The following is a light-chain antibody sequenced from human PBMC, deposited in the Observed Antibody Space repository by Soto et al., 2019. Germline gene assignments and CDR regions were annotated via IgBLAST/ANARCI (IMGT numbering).Light chain of an antibody. CDR2: GTS. CDR3: HKYKGWPRP. Sequence: EIVMTQSPVTLSVSPGERATLSCRASQNISRSLAWYQQKPGQGPSLLIYGTSTRAGGVPARFSGGGSGTEFTLTITSLQSEDFAVYYRHKYKGWPRPFGQWTTAEI. V-gene: IGKV3-15*01. J-gene: IGKJ1*01. CDR1: QNISRS.